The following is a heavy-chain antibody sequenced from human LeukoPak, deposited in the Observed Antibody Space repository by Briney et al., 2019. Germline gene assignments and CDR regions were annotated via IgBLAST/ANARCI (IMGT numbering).Heavy chain of an antibody. Sequence: ASVKVSCKASGYTFTSYGISWVRQAPGQGLEWMGWINPNSGGTNYAQRFQGRVTMTRDTSISTAYMELSRLRSDDTAVYYCARLLELRGYSDYWGQGTLVTVSS. J-gene: IGHJ4*02. D-gene: IGHD1-7*01. V-gene: IGHV1-2*02. CDR1: GYTFTSYG. CDR2: INPNSGGT. CDR3: ARLLELRGYSDY.